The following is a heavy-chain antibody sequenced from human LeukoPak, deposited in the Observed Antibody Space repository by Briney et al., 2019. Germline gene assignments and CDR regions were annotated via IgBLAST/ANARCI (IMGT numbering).Heavy chain of an antibody. CDR1: GFTFSNYW. CDR3: AKEGSALLWFGEFNYYFDY. D-gene: IGHD3-10*01. Sequence: GGSLRLSCVASGFTFSNYWMSWVRQAPGKGLEWVSAISGSGGSTYYADSVKGRFTISRDNSKNTLYLQMNSLRAEDTAVYYCAKEGSALLWFGEFNYYFDYWGQGTLVTVSS. V-gene: IGHV3-23*01. J-gene: IGHJ4*02. CDR2: ISGSGGST.